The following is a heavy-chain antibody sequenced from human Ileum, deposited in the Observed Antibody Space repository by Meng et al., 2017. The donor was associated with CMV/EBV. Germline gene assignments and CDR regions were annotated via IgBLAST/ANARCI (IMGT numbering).Heavy chain of an antibody. CDR2: IYYNGIT. D-gene: IGHD5-12*01. J-gene: IGHJ5*02. Sequence: QVQLPDSGPGLVKPSQTLSLPCTVSGASITNDDYYWSWIRQPPGKGLEWIGYIYYNGITYYNPSLKSRIAILVDTSKSQFSLIVSSVTAADTAVYYCAKYSGPSRWFDPWGQGTLVTVSS. CDR1: GASITNDDYY. V-gene: IGHV4-30-4*01. CDR3: AKYSGPSRWFDP.